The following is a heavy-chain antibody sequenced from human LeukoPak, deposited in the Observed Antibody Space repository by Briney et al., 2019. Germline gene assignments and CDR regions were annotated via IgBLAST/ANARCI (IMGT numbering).Heavy chain of an antibody. J-gene: IGHJ4*02. CDR1: GFTFSDYY. D-gene: IGHD3-3*01. Sequence: PGGSLRLSCAASGFTFSDYYMSWIRQAPGKRLEWVSYISSSGSTIYYADSVKGRFTISRDNAKNSLYLQMNSLRAEDTAVYYCARDLPNDFWSSYYTPIGYWGQGTLVTVSS. V-gene: IGHV3-11*04. CDR3: ARDLPNDFWSSYYTPIGY. CDR2: ISSSGSTI.